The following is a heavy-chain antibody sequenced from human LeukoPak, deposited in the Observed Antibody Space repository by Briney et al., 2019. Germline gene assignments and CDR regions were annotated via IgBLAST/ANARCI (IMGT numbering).Heavy chain of an antibody. J-gene: IGHJ4*02. V-gene: IGHV4-59*01. CDR2: IYYSGST. Sequence: PSETLSLTCTVSGGSISTYYWSWIRQPPGKGLEWIGYIYYSGSTNYNSSLKSRVTISVDTSKNQFSLKLSSVTAADTAVYYCARENNSGYDFDYWGQGTLVTVSS. CDR1: GGSISTYY. D-gene: IGHD5-12*01. CDR3: ARENNSGYDFDY.